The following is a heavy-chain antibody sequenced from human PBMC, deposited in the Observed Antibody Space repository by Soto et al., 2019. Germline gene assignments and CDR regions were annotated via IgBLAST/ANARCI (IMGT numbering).Heavy chain of an antibody. D-gene: IGHD2-15*01. CDR3: ARDRVGCSGGSCYSHGLDY. Sequence: EVQLVESGGGLVQPGGSLRLSCAASGFTFSSYSMNWVRQAPGKGLEWVSYISSSSSTIYYADSVKGRFTISRDNAKNSLDLQMTSLRDADTAVYYCARDRVGCSGGSCYSHGLDYWGQGTLVTVSS. CDR1: GFTFSSYS. CDR2: ISSSSSTI. V-gene: IGHV3-48*02. J-gene: IGHJ4*02.